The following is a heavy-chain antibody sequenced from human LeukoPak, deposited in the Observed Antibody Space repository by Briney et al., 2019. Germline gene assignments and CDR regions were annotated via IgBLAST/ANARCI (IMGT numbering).Heavy chain of an antibody. Sequence: ASVKVSCKASGGTLSSYAISWVRQAPGQGLEWMGRIIPILGIANYAQKFQGRVTITADKSTSTAYMELSSLRSEDTAVYYCATSYELAPYNAFDIWGQGTMVTVSS. CDR2: IIPILGIA. D-gene: IGHD3-16*01. CDR3: ATSYELAPYNAFDI. V-gene: IGHV1-69*04. J-gene: IGHJ3*02. CDR1: GGTLSSYA.